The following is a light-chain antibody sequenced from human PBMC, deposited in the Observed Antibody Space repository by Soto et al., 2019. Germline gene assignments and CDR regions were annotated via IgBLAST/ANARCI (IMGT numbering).Light chain of an antibody. CDR1: QGIGND. CDR3: LQDYSYPIT. CDR2: AAS. J-gene: IGKJ5*01. V-gene: IGKV1-6*01. Sequence: AIQMTQSPSSLSTSIGARVTITCRASQGIGNDLAWYQQKPGKAPKLLIYAASSLKSGVPSRFSGSGSGTDFTLTSSRLQHEDFATYYCLQDYSYPITFGQGTRLDSK.